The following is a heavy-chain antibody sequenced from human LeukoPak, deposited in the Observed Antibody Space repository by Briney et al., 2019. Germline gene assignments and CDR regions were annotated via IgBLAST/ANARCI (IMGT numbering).Heavy chain of an antibody. CDR2: IIPILGIA. Sequence: GASVKVSCKASGGTFSSYTIGWVRQAPGQGLEWMGRIIPILGIANYAQKFQGRVTITADKSTSTAYMELSSLRSEDTAVYYCARADLVGDYDSSGYFHWGQGTLVTVSS. D-gene: IGHD3-22*01. V-gene: IGHV1-69*02. CDR3: ARADLVGDYDSSGYFH. CDR1: GGTFSSYT. J-gene: IGHJ4*02.